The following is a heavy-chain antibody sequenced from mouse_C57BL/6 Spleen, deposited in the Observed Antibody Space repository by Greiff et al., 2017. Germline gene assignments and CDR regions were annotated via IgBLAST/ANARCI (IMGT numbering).Heavy chain of an antibody. CDR3: AIWGNYYGSSYDYAMDY. CDR1: GYTFTSYW. J-gene: IGHJ4*01. D-gene: IGHD1-1*01. V-gene: IGHV1-64*01. CDR2: IHPNSGST. Sequence: QVQLQQPGAELVKPGASVKLSCKASGYTFTSYWMHWVKQRPGQGLEWIGMIHPNSGSTNYNEKFKSKATLTVDKSSSTAYMQLSSLTSEDSAVYYCAIWGNYYGSSYDYAMDYWGQGTSVTVSS.